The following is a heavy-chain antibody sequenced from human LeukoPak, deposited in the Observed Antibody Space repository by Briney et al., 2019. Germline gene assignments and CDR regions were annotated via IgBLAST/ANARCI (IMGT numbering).Heavy chain of an antibody. V-gene: IGHV3-7*01. CDR2: IKQDGSES. CDR1: GFTFSSHW. CDR3: ARDLGLYSPPNYYYFYMDV. D-gene: IGHD3-10*01. Sequence: GGSLRLSCAASGFTFSSHWMDWVRQAPGKGLEWVANIKQDGSESYYLDSVKGRFTISRDNSKNTLYLQMNSLRAEDTAVYYCARDLGLYSPPNYYYFYMDVWGKGTTVTVSS. J-gene: IGHJ6*03.